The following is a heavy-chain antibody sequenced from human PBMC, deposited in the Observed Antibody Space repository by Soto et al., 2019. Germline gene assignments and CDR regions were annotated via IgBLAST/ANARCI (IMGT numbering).Heavy chain of an antibody. Sequence: QVQLVQSGAEVKKPGSSVKVSCKASGGTFSSYAISWGRQAPGQGLEWMGGIIPIFGTANYAQKFQGRVTITADESTSTAYMELSSLRSEDTAVYYCARDKVIAARRVGPRLGMDVWGQGTTVTVSS. CDR3: ARDKVIAARRVGPRLGMDV. CDR2: IIPIFGTA. D-gene: IGHD6-6*01. J-gene: IGHJ6*02. V-gene: IGHV1-69*01. CDR1: GGTFSSYA.